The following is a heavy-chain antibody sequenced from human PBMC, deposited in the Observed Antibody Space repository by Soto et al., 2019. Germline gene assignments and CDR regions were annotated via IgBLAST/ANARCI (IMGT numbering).Heavy chain of an antibody. V-gene: IGHV4-59*01. CDR2: IYYSGST. Sequence: SETLSLTCTVSGGSISSYYWSWIRQPPGKGLEWIGYIYYSGSTNYNPSLKSRVTISVDTSKNQFSLKLSSVTAADTAVYYCAREVPYSSNYFDYWGQGTLVTVSS. CDR1: GGSISSYY. J-gene: IGHJ4*02. D-gene: IGHD2-21*01. CDR3: AREVPYSSNYFDY.